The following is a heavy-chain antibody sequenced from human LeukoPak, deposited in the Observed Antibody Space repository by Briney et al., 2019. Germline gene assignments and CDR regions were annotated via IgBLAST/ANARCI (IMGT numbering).Heavy chain of an antibody. D-gene: IGHD6-13*01. CDR2: INPNSGGT. J-gene: IGHJ4*02. Sequence: GGSVTVSCKASGYTFTGYYMHWVRQAPGQGPEWMGWINPNSGGTNYAQKFQGRVTMTRDTSINTANMELTRLRSDDTAVYYCAKLAAPGTAYYFEYWGQGTLVTVSS. CDR3: AKLAAPGTAYYFEY. V-gene: IGHV1-2*02. CDR1: GYTFTGYY.